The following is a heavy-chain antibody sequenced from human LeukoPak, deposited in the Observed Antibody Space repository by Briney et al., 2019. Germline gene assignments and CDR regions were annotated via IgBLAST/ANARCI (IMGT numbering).Heavy chain of an antibody. CDR3: ARDLLTTVTDTLDY. CDR2: IASRSYI. Sequence: GGSLRLSCEGSGFTFVNFVMSWVRQVPGKGLEWVSSIASRSYIYYADSVKGRFTISRDNAKNSLYLQMNSLRAEDTAVYYCARDLLTTVTDTLDYWGQGTLVTVSS. D-gene: IGHD4-17*01. J-gene: IGHJ4*02. V-gene: IGHV3-21*01. CDR1: GFTFVNFV.